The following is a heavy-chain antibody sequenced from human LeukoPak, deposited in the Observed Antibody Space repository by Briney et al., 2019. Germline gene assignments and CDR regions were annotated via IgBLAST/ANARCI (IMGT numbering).Heavy chain of an antibody. D-gene: IGHD6-19*01. CDR3: AKERYSSGWLNWFDP. CDR2: ISYDGSNK. CDR1: GFTFSSYG. V-gene: IGHV3-30*18. Sequence: GGSLRLSCAASGFTFSSYGMHWVRQAPGKGLEWVAVISYDGSNKYYADSVKGRFTISRDNSKNTLYLQMNSLRAEDTAVYYCAKERYSSGWLNWFDPWGQGTLVTVSS. J-gene: IGHJ5*02.